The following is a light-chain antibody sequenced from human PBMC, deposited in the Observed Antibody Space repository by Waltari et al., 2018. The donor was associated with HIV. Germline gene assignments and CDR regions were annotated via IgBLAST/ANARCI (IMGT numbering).Light chain of an antibody. CDR2: DVS. CDR3: CSYAGSYTVL. J-gene: IGLJ2*01. CDR1: SSDVGGYKY. Sequence: SVSGSPGQSVTISCTGTSSDVGGYKYVSWYQHHPGKAPKLLIYDVSKRPSGFPDRFSGSKSGNTASLTISGLQAEDEADYYCCSYAGSYTVLFGGGTKLTVL. V-gene: IGLV2-11*01.